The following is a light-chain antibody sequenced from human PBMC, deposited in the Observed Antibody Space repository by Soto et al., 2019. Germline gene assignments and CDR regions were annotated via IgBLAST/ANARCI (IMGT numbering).Light chain of an antibody. CDR2: EVS. Sequence: QSVLTQPPSASGSPGQSVTISCTGTSFDVGGYNYVSWYQQHPGKAPQVLMYEVSKRPSGAPDRFSGSKSGNTASLTVPGLQAEDEAGYYCSAYAGSPYLYVFGSGTKVTVL. V-gene: IGLV2-8*01. CDR1: SFDVGGYNY. CDR3: SAYAGSPYLYV. J-gene: IGLJ1*01.